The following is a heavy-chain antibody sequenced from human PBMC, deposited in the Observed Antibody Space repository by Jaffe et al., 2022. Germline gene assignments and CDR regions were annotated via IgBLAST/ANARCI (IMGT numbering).Heavy chain of an antibody. CDR3: ARQGQDELGLEWAPLLLRAFDI. CDR1: GGSISSSSYY. D-gene: IGHD3-3*01. Sequence: QLQLQESGPGLVKPSETLSLTCTVSGGSISSSSYYWGWIRQPPGKGLEWIGSIYYSGSTYYNPSLKSRVTISVDTSKNQFSLKLSSVTAADTAVYYCARQGQDELGLEWAPLLLRAFDIWGQGTMVTVSS. J-gene: IGHJ3*02. V-gene: IGHV4-39*01. CDR2: IYYSGST.